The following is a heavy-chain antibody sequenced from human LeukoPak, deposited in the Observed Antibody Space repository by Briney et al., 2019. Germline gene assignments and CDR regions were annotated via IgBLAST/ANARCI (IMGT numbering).Heavy chain of an antibody. D-gene: IGHD3-22*01. CDR1: EITFSSYA. Sequence: GGSLRLSCVASEITFSSYAMSWVRQAPGKGLEWVSGISTSGGSSSYADSVKGRFTISRDNPRNTLYMQMNSLRAEDTALYYCAIMHPYYDGSGYWVQWGQGTLVTVSS. V-gene: IGHV3-23*01. J-gene: IGHJ4*02. CDR3: AIMHPYYDGSGYWVQ. CDR2: ISTSGGSS.